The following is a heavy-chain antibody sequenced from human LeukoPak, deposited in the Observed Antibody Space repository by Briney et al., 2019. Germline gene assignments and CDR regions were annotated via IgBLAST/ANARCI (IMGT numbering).Heavy chain of an antibody. CDR1: GYTFTSYD. Sequence: GASVKVSCKASGYTFTSYDINWVRQATGQGLEWMGWMNPNSGNTGYAQKFQGRVTITRNTSISTAYMELSSLRSEDTAVYYCARDRTRSSTSCLGYWGQGTLVTVSS. CDR3: ARDRTRSSTSCLGY. V-gene: IGHV1-8*03. D-gene: IGHD2-2*01. J-gene: IGHJ4*02. CDR2: MNPNSGNT.